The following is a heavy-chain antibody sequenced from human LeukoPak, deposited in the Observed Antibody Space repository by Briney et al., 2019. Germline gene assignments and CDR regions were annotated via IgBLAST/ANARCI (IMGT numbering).Heavy chain of an antibody. CDR1: GFTFNSYG. Sequence: RGSLRLSCAASGFTFNSYGTHWVRQAPGKGLEWVAVISYDGSNKYYADFVKGRFTISRDNSKNTLSLQMNGLIPEDTAVYYCAKSVASDAYWGQGTLVTVSS. CDR2: ISYDGSNK. D-gene: IGHD5-12*01. V-gene: IGHV3-30*18. J-gene: IGHJ4*02. CDR3: AKSVASDAY.